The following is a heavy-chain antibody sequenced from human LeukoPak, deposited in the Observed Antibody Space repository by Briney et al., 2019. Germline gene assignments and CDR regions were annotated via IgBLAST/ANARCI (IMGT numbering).Heavy chain of an antibody. Sequence: GGSLRLSCAASGFTFSSYWMSWVRQAPGKGLEWVANIKQDRSEKYYVDSVKGRFTISRDNAKNSLYLQMNSLRAEDTAVYYCAKLTGYSSSWYTPNWSDPWGRGTLVTVSS. J-gene: IGHJ5*02. CDR3: AKLTGYSSSWYTPNWSDP. D-gene: IGHD6-13*01. V-gene: IGHV3-7*03. CDR2: IKQDRSEK. CDR1: GFTFSSYW.